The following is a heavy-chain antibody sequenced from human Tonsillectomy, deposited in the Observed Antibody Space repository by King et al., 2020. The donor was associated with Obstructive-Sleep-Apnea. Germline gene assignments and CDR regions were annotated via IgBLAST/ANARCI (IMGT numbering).Heavy chain of an antibody. Sequence: HVQLQESGPGLVKPSETLSLTCNVSGDSISPYYWSWIRQPPGKGLEWLGYIYYNGNTKHNPSLKSRLTMSVDTSKNQTSLKLTSVTSAYTAVYYCARYTGTYYAYWGQGTLVTVSS. CDR1: GDSISPYY. CDR3: ARYTGTYYAY. J-gene: IGHJ4*02. CDR2: IYYNGNT. D-gene: IGHD1-26*01. V-gene: IGHV4-59*01.